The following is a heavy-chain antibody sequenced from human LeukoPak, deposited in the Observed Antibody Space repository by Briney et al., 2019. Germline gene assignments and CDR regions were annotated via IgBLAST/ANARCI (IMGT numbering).Heavy chain of an antibody. D-gene: IGHD3-16*02. V-gene: IGHV4-59*12. CDR1: GGSISSYY. Sequence: SETLSLTCTVSGGSISSYYWSWIRQPPGKGLEWIGYIYYSGSTNYNPSLKSRVTISVDTSKNQFSLKLSSVTAADTAVYYCARRTFGGVIKYWGQGTLVTVSS. CDR3: ARRTFGGVIKY. J-gene: IGHJ4*02. CDR2: IYYSGST.